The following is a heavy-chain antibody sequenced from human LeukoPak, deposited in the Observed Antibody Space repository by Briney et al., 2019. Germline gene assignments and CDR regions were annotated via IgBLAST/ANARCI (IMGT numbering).Heavy chain of an antibody. D-gene: IGHD6-19*01. V-gene: IGHV3-43*01. CDR1: GFTFDDYT. Sequence: AGGSLRLSCAASGFTFDDYTMHWVRQAPGKGLEWVSLISWDGGSTYYADSAKGRFTIPRDNARNSVYLQMNSLRAEDTALYYCALGWYAIDYWGQGTLVTVSS. CDR2: ISWDGGST. J-gene: IGHJ4*02. CDR3: ALGWYAIDY.